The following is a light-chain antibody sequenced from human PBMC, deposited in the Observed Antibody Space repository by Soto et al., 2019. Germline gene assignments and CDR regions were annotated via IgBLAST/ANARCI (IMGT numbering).Light chain of an antibody. Sequence: EIVLTQSPGTLSLSPGERVTLSCSASQSVSSSYLAWYQQKVGQAPRLLIYGASSRATGIPDRFSGSGSGTDFTLTISRLEPEDFAVYYCQLYGSSLWTFGQGTKVEIK. J-gene: IGKJ1*01. CDR1: QSVSSSY. CDR2: GAS. CDR3: QLYGSSLWT. V-gene: IGKV3-20*01.